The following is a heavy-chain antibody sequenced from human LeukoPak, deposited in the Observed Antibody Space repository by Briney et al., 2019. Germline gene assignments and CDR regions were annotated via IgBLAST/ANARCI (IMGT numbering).Heavy chain of an antibody. CDR1: GFTFDDYA. V-gene: IGHV3-9*03. D-gene: IGHD1-1*01. J-gene: IGHJ2*01. CDR3: AKDIASRRDGYFDL. CDR2: ISWNSDSI. Sequence: GGSLRLSRAASGFTFDDYAMHWVRHAPGKGLEWVSGISWNSDSIAYADSVKGRFIISRDNTKNPLYLEMNSLRPEDMALYYCAKDIASRRDGYFDLWGRGTLVTVSS.